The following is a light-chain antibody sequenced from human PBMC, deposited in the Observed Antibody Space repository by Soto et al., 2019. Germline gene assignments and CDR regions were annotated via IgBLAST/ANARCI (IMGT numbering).Light chain of an antibody. CDR3: QQYGSSPPIT. V-gene: IGKV3-20*01. Sequence: EIVLTQSPGTLSLSPGERATLSCRASHSVSSSSLAWYQQKPGQPPRLLIYGASSRATGIPDRFSGSGSGTDFTLTISRLEPEDFAVYYCQQYGSSPPITFGQGTRLEIK. CDR1: HSVSSSS. CDR2: GAS. J-gene: IGKJ5*01.